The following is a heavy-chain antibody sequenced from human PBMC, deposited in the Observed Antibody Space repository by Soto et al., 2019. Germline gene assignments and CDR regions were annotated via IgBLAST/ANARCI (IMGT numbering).Heavy chain of an antibody. CDR3: ARRDYYGSGSYGYYFDY. J-gene: IGHJ4*02. Sequence: QVQLQESGPGLVKPSETLSLTCTVSGGSISSYYWSWIRQPPGKGLEWIGYIYYSGSTNYNPSLKSRVTISVDTSKNQFSLKLSSVTAADTAVYYCARRDYYGSGSYGYYFDYWGQGTLVTVSS. CDR2: IYYSGST. V-gene: IGHV4-59*08. CDR1: GGSISSYY. D-gene: IGHD3-10*01.